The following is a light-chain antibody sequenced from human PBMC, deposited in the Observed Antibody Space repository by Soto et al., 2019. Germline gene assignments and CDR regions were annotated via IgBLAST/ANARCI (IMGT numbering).Light chain of an antibody. J-gene: IGLJ1*01. CDR3: SSYTLTTTPFV. CDR1: SSDVGGYNS. V-gene: IGLV2-14*01. Sequence: HSALTQPASVSGSPGQSITISCTGTSSDVGGYNSVSWYQHHPGRAPKLILYEVSHWPSGVSNRFSGSKSANTASLTISGLQAEDEADYYCSSYTLTTTPFVFGPGTKLTVL. CDR2: EVS.